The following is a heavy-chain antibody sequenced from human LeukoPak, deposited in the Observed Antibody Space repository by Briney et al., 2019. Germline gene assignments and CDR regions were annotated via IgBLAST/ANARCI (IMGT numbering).Heavy chain of an antibody. J-gene: IGHJ3*02. CDR2: ISWNSGSI. CDR1: GFTFDDYA. Sequence: GGSLRLSCAASGFTFDDYAMHWVRQAPGKGLEWVSGISWNSGSIAYADSVKGRFTISRDNAKNSLYLQMNSLRAEYMALYYCAQDKGDYGDLKYAFDIWGQGTMDTVCS. CDR3: AQDKGDYGDLKYAFDI. D-gene: IGHD4-17*01. V-gene: IGHV3-9*03.